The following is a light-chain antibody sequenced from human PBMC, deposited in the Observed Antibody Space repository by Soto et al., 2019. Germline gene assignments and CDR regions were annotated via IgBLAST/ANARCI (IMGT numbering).Light chain of an antibody. CDR2: KAS. V-gene: IGKV1-5*03. Sequence: DIQVTHSPFIVSASVGDRVTITCRASQSISNWLAWHQQKPGKAPKLLIYKASNLESGVPSRFSGSGSGTEFTLTISSLQPDDFATYYCQQYNSYRAFCQGTNVDI. CDR1: QSISNW. CDR3: QQYNSYRA. J-gene: IGKJ1*01.